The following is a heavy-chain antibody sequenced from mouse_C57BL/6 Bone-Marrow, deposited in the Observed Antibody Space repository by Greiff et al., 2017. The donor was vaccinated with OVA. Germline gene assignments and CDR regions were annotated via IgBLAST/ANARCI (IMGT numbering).Heavy chain of an antibody. Sequence: VKLMESGPELVKPGASVKISCKASGYAFSSSWMNWVKQRPGKGLEWIGRIYPGDGDTNYNGKFKGKATLTADKSSSTAYMQLSSLTSEDSAVYFCARGLLKPSYAMDYWGQGTSVTVSS. CDR3: ARGLLKPSYAMDY. V-gene: IGHV1-82*01. J-gene: IGHJ4*01. D-gene: IGHD2-3*01. CDR1: GYAFSSSW. CDR2: IYPGDGDT.